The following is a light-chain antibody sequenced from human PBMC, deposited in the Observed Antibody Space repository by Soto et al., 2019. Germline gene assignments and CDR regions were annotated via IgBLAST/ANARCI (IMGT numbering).Light chain of an antibody. Sequence: QSALTQPASVSGSPGQSITISCTVTSIDVGSSNYVSWYQHHPGKAPQLIIFDVSDRPPGVSRRFSGSKSGNTASLIISGLLAEDEAYYYCSSYTRGNSWVFGGGTKLTVL. V-gene: IGLV2-14*03. CDR2: DVS. J-gene: IGLJ3*02. CDR1: SIDVGSSNY. CDR3: SSYTRGNSWV.